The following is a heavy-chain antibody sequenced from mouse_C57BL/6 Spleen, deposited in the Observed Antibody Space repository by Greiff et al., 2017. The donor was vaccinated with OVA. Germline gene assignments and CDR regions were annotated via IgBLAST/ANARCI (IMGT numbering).Heavy chain of an antibody. Sequence: VQLKQSGPELVKPGASVKISCKASGYTFTDYYMNWVKQSHGKSLEWIGDINPNNGGTSYNQKFKGKATLTVDKSSSTAYMELRSLTSEDSAVYYCARGGKTGTLDYWGQGTTLTVSS. CDR3: ARGGKTGTLDY. D-gene: IGHD4-1*01. V-gene: IGHV1-26*01. CDR2: INPNNGGT. CDR1: GYTFTDYY. J-gene: IGHJ2*01.